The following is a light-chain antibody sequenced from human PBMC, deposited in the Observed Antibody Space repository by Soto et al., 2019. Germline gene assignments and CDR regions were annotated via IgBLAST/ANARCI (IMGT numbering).Light chain of an antibody. V-gene: IGKV3-15*01. CDR1: QSVRSS. CDR2: DAS. J-gene: IGKJ4*01. Sequence: DIVMTQSPGTLSVSPGERATLFCRASQSVRSSLAWYQQKPGQAPRLFIYDASTRATGIPARFSGSGSGTEFTLTISSLQSEDFAVYYCQQYNNWPRATFGGGTKVDI. CDR3: QQYNNWPRAT.